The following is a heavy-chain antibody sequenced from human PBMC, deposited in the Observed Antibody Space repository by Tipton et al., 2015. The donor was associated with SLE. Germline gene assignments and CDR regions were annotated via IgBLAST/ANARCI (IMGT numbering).Heavy chain of an antibody. CDR1: GFTFSSYA. Sequence: RSLRLSCAASGFTFSSYAMSWVRQAPGKGLEWVAAISWNSGRIDYADSVKGRFRISRDNAKSSLYLQMNSLRGEDTAVYYCAKDFVSCCQYGMDVWGQGTTVTVSS. CDR3: AKDFVSCCQYGMDV. J-gene: IGHJ6*02. V-gene: IGHV3-9*01. CDR2: ISWNSGRI.